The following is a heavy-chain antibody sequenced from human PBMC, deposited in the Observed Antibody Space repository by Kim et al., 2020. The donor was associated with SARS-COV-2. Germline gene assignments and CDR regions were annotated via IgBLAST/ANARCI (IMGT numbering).Heavy chain of an antibody. D-gene: IGHD1-26*01. J-gene: IGHJ4*02. Sequence: SKKYYPDPVKGRFTISRDNSKNPLYLQMNSLRAEDTAVYYCARWSGSSLDYWGQGTLVTVSS. CDR3: ARWSGSSLDY. CDR2: SKK. V-gene: IGHV3-30-3*01.